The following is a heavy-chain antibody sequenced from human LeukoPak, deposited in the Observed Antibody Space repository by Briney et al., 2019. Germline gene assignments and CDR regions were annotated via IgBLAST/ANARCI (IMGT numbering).Heavy chain of an antibody. D-gene: IGHD6-13*01. Sequence: ASVKVSCKASGGTSSSYAISWVRQAPGQGLEWMGGIIPIFGTANYAQKFQGRVTITADKSTSTAYMELSSLRSEDTAVYYCARFSGYSSSWPSGDYWGQGTLVTVSS. CDR1: GGTSSSYA. CDR2: IIPIFGTA. CDR3: ARFSGYSSSWPSGDY. V-gene: IGHV1-69*06. J-gene: IGHJ4*02.